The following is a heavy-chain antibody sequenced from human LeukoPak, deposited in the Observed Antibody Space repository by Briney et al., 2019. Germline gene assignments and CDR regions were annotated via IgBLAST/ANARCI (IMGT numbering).Heavy chain of an antibody. V-gene: IGHV4-4*07. CDR3: AREGAAAGASYYYYMDV. CDR2: IYTSGST. D-gene: IGHD6-13*01. J-gene: IGHJ6*03. Sequence: SETLSLTCTVSGGSISSYYWSWIRQPAGKGLEWIGRIYTSGSTNYNPSLKSRVTMSVDTSKNQFSLKLSSVTAADTAVYYCAREGAAAGASYYYYMDVWGKGTTVTVSS. CDR1: GGSISSYY.